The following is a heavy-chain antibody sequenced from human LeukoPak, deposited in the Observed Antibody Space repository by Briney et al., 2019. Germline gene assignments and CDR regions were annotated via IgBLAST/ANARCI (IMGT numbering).Heavy chain of an antibody. J-gene: IGHJ4*02. V-gene: IGHV3-23*01. CDR3: AKRFCSATRCFHFDY. Sequence: GGSLRLSCAASGLTFAGYDMSWVRQAPGKGLEWVSTISASGDNTYYAGSVKGRFTISRGNSKNTLYLQMDSLRAEDTAVYYCAKRFCSATRCFHFDYWGQGTLVTVSS. CDR1: GLTFAGYD. D-gene: IGHD2-2*01. CDR2: ISASGDNT.